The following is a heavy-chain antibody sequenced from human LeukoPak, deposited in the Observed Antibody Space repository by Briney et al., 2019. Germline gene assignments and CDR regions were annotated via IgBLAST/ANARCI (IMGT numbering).Heavy chain of an antibody. CDR3: VLISGWHYYFDY. J-gene: IGHJ4*02. Sequence: ASVKVSCKASGYTFTSYDINWVRQATGQGLEWTGWMNPNSGNTGYAQKFQGRVTMTRNTSISTAYMELSSLRSEDTAVYYCVLISGWHYYFDYWGQGTLVTVSS. CDR2: MNPNSGNT. D-gene: IGHD6-19*01. V-gene: IGHV1-8*01. CDR1: GYTFTSYD.